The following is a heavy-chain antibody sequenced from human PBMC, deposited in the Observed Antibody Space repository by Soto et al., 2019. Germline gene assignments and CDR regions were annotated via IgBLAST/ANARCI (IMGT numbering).Heavy chain of an antibody. Sequence: SETLSLTCAVYGGSFSGYYWSWIRQPPGKGLEWIGEINHSGSTNYNPSLKSRVTISVDTSKNQFSLKLSSVTAADTAVYYCARGYDIVDYWGQGTLVTVSS. V-gene: IGHV4-34*01. CDR1: GGSFSGYY. D-gene: IGHD3-9*01. CDR3: ARGYDIVDY. J-gene: IGHJ4*02. CDR2: INHSGST.